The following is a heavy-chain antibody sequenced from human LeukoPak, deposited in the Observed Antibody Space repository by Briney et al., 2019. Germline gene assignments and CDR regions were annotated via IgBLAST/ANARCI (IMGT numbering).Heavy chain of an antibody. CDR2: INTKSGAT. Sequence: GASVKVSCTASGYTFTSYGISWVRQAPGQGLEWLGWINTKSGATNYAQNFQGRVTMTRDTSMSTTYMELKRLRSDDTAVYYCARDLGISGWYAPPLGYFDYWGQGTLLTVSS. CDR3: ARDLGISGWYAPPLGYFDY. D-gene: IGHD6-19*01. V-gene: IGHV1-2*02. CDR1: GYTFTSYG. J-gene: IGHJ4*02.